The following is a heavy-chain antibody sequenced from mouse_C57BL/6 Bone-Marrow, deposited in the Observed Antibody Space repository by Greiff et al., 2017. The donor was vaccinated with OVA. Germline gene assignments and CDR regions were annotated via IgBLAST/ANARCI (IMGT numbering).Heavy chain of an antibody. Sequence: DVKLQESGAELVRPGASVKLSCTASGFNIKDDYMHWVKQRPEQGLEWIGWIDPENGDTEYASKFQGKATITADTSSNTAYLQLSSLTSEDTAVYYCTTWSLYYGSPYFDYWGQGTTLTVSS. CDR2: IDPENGDT. CDR1: GFNIKDDY. J-gene: IGHJ2*01. CDR3: TTWSLYYGSPYFDY. D-gene: IGHD1-1*01. V-gene: IGHV14-4*01.